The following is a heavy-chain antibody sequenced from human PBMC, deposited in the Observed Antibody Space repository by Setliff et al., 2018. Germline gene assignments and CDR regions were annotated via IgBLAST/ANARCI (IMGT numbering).Heavy chain of an antibody. CDR3: AGDPPGPHLVYTY. D-gene: IGHD3-16*01. Sequence: GGSLRLSCAASGFTFSTYAMHWVRQAPGKGLEWVGYIFYGGSTDYADSVKGRFTISRDNSKNTLYLQMNGLRAEDTAIYYCAGDPPGPHLVYTYWGQGALVTVS. CDR1: GFTFSTYA. J-gene: IGHJ4*02. CDR2: IFYGGST. V-gene: IGHV3-23*01.